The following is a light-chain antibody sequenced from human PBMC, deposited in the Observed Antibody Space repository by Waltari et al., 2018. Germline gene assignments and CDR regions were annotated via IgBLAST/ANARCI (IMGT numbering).Light chain of an antibody. CDR1: QSVLYSSNIQNY. CDR2: WAS. J-gene: IGKJ1*01. CDR3: QQYYSTPWT. V-gene: IGKV4-1*01. Sequence: DIVMTQSPDSLAVSLGERATINCKSSQSVLYSSNIQNYLAWYLQKPGQPPKLLIYWASTRESGVPDRFSGSESGTDFTLTISSLQAEDVAVYYCQQYYSTPWTFGQGTKVEIK.